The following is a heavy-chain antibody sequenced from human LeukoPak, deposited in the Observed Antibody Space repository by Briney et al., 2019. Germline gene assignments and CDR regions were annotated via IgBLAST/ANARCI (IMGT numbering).Heavy chain of an antibody. V-gene: IGHV3-74*01. Sequence: GGSLRLSCAASGFTFKLYWMHWVRQVPGRGPVWVSRINHDGSDTIYADSERGRFTISRDDAKNTLYLQMNNLRAEDTAVYYCVRGGPSTWSWGQGTLVTVSS. CDR3: VRGGPSTWS. J-gene: IGHJ5*02. CDR2: INHDGSDT. CDR1: GFTFKLYW. D-gene: IGHD2-15*01.